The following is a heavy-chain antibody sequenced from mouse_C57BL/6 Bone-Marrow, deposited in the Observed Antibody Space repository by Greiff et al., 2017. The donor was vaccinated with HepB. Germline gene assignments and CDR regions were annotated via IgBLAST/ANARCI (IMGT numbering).Heavy chain of an antibody. Sequence: VQLQQSGPELVKPGASVKIPCKASGYTFTDYNMDWVKQSHGKSLEWIGDINPNNGGTIYNQKFKGKATLTVDKSSSTAYMERRSLTSEDTAVYYCARYDGYPYWYFDVWGTGTTVTVSS. CDR3: ARYDGYPYWYFDV. D-gene: IGHD2-3*01. CDR1: GYTFTDYN. J-gene: IGHJ1*03. CDR2: INPNNGGT. V-gene: IGHV1-18*01.